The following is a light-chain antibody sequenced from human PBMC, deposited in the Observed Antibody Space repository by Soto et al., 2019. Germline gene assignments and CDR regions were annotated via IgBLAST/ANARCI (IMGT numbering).Light chain of an antibody. CDR3: HQYGNSAYT. Sequence: EIVLTQSPGTLSLSPGESVTLSCRASQRVTNNNLAWFQQKPGQAPRLLIHAASTRAVGIPVRFSGGGSGTDFTLAISRLEPEDFAVYYCHQYGNSAYTFXQGTKADIK. CDR2: AAS. CDR1: QRVTNNN. J-gene: IGKJ2*01. V-gene: IGKV3-20*01.